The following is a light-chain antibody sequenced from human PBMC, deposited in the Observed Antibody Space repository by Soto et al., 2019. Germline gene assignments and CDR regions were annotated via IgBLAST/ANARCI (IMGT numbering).Light chain of an antibody. V-gene: IGKV3-20*01. CDR2: GAS. CDR1: QSVSSSY. Sequence: IVWKQSPGTLSLSPGKRATLSCRASQSVSSSYLAWYQQKPGQAPRLLIYGASSRATGIPDRFSGSGSGTDFTLTISRLEHEDFAVYYCQQYGSSMWTFGQGTKVDIK. CDR3: QQYGSSMWT. J-gene: IGKJ1*01.